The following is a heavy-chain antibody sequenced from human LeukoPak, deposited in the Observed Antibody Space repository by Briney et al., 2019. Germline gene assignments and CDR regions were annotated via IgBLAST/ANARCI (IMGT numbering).Heavy chain of an antibody. CDR1: GGSISSSSYY. CDR3: ARGVVGRNLWYFDL. J-gene: IGHJ2*01. D-gene: IGHD1-26*01. CDR2: IYYSGST. Sequence: SETLSLTCTVSGGSISSSSYYWGWIRQPPGKGLEWIGSIYYSGSTYYNPSLKSRVTISVDTSKNQFSLKLSSVTAADTAVYYCARGVVGRNLWYFDLWGRGTLVTVSS. V-gene: IGHV4-39*07.